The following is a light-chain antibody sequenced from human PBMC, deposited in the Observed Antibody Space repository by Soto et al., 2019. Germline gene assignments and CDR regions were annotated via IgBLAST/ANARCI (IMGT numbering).Light chain of an antibody. CDR1: QGISSY. J-gene: IGKJ3*01. CDR3: QQLNSYPPP. Sequence: DIQLTQSPSFLSASVGDRVTITCRASQGISSYLAWYQQKPGKAPKLLIYAASTLQSGVPSRFSGSGSGTEVALRSSSLQPEDFATYYCQQLNSYPPPFGPGTKVDIK. CDR2: AAS. V-gene: IGKV1-9*01.